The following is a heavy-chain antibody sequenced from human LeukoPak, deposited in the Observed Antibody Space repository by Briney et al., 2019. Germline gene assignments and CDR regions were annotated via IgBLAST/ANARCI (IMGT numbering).Heavy chain of an antibody. V-gene: IGHV1-69*05. D-gene: IGHD6-19*01. J-gene: IGHJ4*02. CDR3: ARGHSSGWYAYFDY. CDR1: GGTFSSYA. Sequence: GASVKVSCKASGGTFSSYAISWVRQAPGQGLEWMGGIIPIFGTSNYAQKFQGRVTITTDESTSTAYMELSSLRSEDTAVYYCARGHSSGWYAYFDYWGQGTLVTVSS. CDR2: IIPIFGTS.